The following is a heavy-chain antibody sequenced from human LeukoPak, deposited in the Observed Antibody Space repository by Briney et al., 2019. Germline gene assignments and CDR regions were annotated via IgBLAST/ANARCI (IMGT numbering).Heavy chain of an antibody. CDR3: ARDQGFSYYFYYMDV. CDR2: INQDGSEK. V-gene: IGHV3-7*01. Sequence: GGSLRLSCAASGFTFSSYAMSWVRQAPGKGLEWVANINQDGSEKYYVDSVKGRFTISRDNAKNSLYLQMNSLRAEDTAVYYCARDQGFSYYFYYMDVWGKGTTVTVSS. CDR1: GFTFSSYA. J-gene: IGHJ6*03. D-gene: IGHD3-3*01.